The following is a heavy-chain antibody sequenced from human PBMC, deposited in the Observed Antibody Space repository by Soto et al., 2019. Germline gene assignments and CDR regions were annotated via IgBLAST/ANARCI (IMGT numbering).Heavy chain of an antibody. D-gene: IGHD1-26*01. Sequence: QLQLQESGPGLVKPSETLSLTCTVSGGSISSSSYYWGWIRQPPGKGLEWIGSIYYSGSTYYNPSLKSRVTISVDTSKNHFSLKLSSVTAADTAVYYCATQEVGGSYVYTFDPWGQGPLVTVSS. CDR1: GGSISSSSYY. CDR2: IYYSGST. CDR3: ATQEVGGSYVYTFDP. J-gene: IGHJ5*02. V-gene: IGHV4-39*02.